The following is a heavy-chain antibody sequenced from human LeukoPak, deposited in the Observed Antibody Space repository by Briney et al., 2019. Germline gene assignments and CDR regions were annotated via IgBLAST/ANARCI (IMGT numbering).Heavy chain of an antibody. J-gene: IGHJ6*03. CDR3: AKGGYCSSTSCYTLYYYYMDV. CDR1: GFTFSSYG. Sequence: GGSLRLSCAASGFTFSSYGMSWVRQAPGKGLEWVSAISGSGGSTYYADSVKGRFTISRDNSKNTLYLQMNSLRAEDTAVYYCAKGGYCSSTSCYTLYYYYMDVWGKGTTVTVSS. CDR2: ISGSGGST. V-gene: IGHV3-23*01. D-gene: IGHD2-2*02.